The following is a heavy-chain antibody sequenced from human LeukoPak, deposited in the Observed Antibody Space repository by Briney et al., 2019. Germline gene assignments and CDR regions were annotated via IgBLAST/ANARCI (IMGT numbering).Heavy chain of an antibody. CDR3: ARDSRLASRTGTFDS. J-gene: IGHJ4*02. V-gene: IGHV4-30-2*01. D-gene: IGHD1-7*01. Sequence: PSETLSLTCAISGGSFSWGGSYWSWIRQPPGKGLEWLGCIFHNGDTYYNSSLKSRVSLSVDKANKKFSLRLTSVTAADTAVYFCARDSRLASRTGTFDSWGQGTLVIVSS. CDR1: GGSFSWGGSY. CDR2: IFHNGDT.